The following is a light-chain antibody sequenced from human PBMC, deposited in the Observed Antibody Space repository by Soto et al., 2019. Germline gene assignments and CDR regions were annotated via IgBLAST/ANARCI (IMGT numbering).Light chain of an antibody. V-gene: IGLV3-21*02. J-gene: IGLJ2*01. CDR2: DDG. Sequence: SYELTQPPSVSVAPGQTARITCGGNNIEIKSVHWYQQKLGQAPVLVVYDDGDRTTGIPERFSGSKSGNTATLTTSRVEAGDEADYYCQVWDTTNPVIFGGGTKVTVL. CDR3: QVWDTTNPVI. CDR1: NIEIKS.